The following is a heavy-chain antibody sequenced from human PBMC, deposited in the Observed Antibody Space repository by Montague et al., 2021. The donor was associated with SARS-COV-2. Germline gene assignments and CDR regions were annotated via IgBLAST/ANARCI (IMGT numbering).Heavy chain of an antibody. CDR3: ARESGDTAMVGGMDV. D-gene: IGHD5-18*01. V-gene: IGHV3-30-3*01. CDR1: GFTFSSYA. CDR2: ISYDGSNK. J-gene: IGHJ6*02. Sequence: SLRLSCAASGFTFSSYAMHWVRQAPGKGLEWVAVISYDGSNKYYADSVKGRFTISRDNSKNTLYLQMNSLRAEDTAVYYCARESGDTAMVGGMDVWGQGTTVTVSS.